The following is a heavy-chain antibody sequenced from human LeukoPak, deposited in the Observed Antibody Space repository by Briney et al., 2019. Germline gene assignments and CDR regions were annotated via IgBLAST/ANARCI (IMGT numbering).Heavy chain of an antibody. CDR3: ARPRGYSSSWYVNWFDP. CDR2: INHRGST. V-gene: IGHV4-34*01. J-gene: IGHJ5*02. Sequence: SETLSLTCAVYGGSFSGYYWSRIRQPPGKGLEWIGEINHRGSTNYNQSLKSRVTISVDTSKNQFSLKLSSVTAADTAVYYCARPRGYSSSWYVNWFDPWGQGTLVTVSS. CDR1: GGSFSGYY. D-gene: IGHD6-13*01.